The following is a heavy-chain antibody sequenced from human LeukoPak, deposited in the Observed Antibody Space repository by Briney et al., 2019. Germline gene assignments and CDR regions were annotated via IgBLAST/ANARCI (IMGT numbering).Heavy chain of an antibody. V-gene: IGHV4-59*08. Sequence: SETLSLTRTVSLGSLRRYHGRSLPEPPGKGLEWIGYIYYSGRATYSPSIKSRVTISVDTSKSPSSLKLSSVTAADTAVYYCARLYSSSFPLYWGQGTLVTVSS. D-gene: IGHD6-6*01. CDR2: IYYSGRA. CDR1: LGSLRRYH. CDR3: ARLYSSSFPLY. J-gene: IGHJ4*02.